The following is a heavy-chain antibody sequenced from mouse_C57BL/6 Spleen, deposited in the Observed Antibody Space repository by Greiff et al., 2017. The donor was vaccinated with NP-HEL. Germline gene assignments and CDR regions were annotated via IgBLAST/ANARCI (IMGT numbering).Heavy chain of an antibody. CDR3: ARGDYSTHYWYFDV. CDR1: GYSFTDYN. D-gene: IGHD2-5*01. V-gene: IGHV1-39*01. CDR2: LNPNYGTT. Sequence: EVQLQQSGPELVKPGASVKISCKASGYSFTDYNMNWVKQSNGKSLEWIGVLNPNYGTTSYNQKFKGKATLTVDQSSSTAYMQLNSLTSEDSAVYYCARGDYSTHYWYFDVWGTGTTVTVSS. J-gene: IGHJ1*03.